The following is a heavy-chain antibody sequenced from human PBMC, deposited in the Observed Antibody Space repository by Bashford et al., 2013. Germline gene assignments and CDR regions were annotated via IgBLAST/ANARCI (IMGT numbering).Heavy chain of an antibody. D-gene: IGHD6-19*01. CDR3: AGWNYSSGWWADAFDI. V-gene: IGHV1-2*02. Sequence: PSVKVVLQGVLDTPSTGYYMHWVRQAPGQGLEWMGWXNLTRNSGATKYAEXFQGRVTMTTDTSTSTAYMELRSLRSDDTAVYYCAGWNYSSGWWADAFDIWGQGTMVTVSS. CDR1: DTPSTGYY. J-gene: IGHJ3*02. CDR2: XNLTRNSGAT.